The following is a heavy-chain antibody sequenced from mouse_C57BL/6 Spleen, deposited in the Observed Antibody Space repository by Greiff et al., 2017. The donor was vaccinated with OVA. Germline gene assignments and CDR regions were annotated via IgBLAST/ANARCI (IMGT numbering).Heavy chain of an antibody. CDR2: IYPGSGST. Sequence: QVQLQQSGAELVKPGASVKMSCKASGYTFTSYWITWVKQRPGQGLEWIGDIYPGSGSTNYNEKFKSKATLTVDTSSSTAYMQLSSLTSEDSAVYYCARWNYGSPWFAYWGQGTLVTVSP. CDR3: ARWNYGSPWFAY. J-gene: IGHJ3*01. CDR1: GYTFTSYW. V-gene: IGHV1-55*01. D-gene: IGHD1-1*01.